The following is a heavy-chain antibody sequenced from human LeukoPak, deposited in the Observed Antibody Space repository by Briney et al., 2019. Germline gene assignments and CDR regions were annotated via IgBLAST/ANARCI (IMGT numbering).Heavy chain of an antibody. D-gene: IGHD3-3*01. Sequence: GESLKISCAASGFTFSSYAMSWVRQAPGKGLEWVSAISGSGVSTYYADSVKGRFTISRDNSKNTLYLQMNSLRAEDTAVYYCAKRHYDFWSGYQNQMYYFDYWGQGTLVTVSS. J-gene: IGHJ4*02. CDR3: AKRHYDFWSGYQNQMYYFDY. CDR2: ISGSGVST. V-gene: IGHV3-23*01. CDR1: GFTFSSYA.